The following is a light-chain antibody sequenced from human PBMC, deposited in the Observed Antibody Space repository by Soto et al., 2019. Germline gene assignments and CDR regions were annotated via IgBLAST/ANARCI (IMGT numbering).Light chain of an antibody. CDR3: QTWGTGIRV. V-gene: IGLV4-69*01. J-gene: IGLJ1*01. Sequence: QLVLTQSPSASASLGASVKFNCTLSSGHSSHAIAWHQQQPEKGPRYLMKINSDGSHSKGDGIPDRFSGSSSGAERYLTISSLQSEDEADYYCQTWGTGIRVFGTGTKLTVL. CDR1: SGHSSHA. CDR2: INSDGSH.